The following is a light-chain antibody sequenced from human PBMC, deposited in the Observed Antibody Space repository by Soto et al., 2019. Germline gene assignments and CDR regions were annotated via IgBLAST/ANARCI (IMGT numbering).Light chain of an antibody. CDR1: QSVSSSY. V-gene: IGKV3-20*01. CDR3: PKYGTSSWR. CDR2: GAS. J-gene: IGKJ1*01. Sequence: EIVLTQSPGTLSLSPGERATLSCRASQSVSSSYLAWYQQKPGQAPRLLIYGASSRATGISDRFSGSGSGTAFTLTITRLEPDVLAVYYCPKYGTSSWRFAQG.